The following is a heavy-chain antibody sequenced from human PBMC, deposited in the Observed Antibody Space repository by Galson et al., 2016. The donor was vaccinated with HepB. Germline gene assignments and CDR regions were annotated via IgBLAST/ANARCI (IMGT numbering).Heavy chain of an antibody. V-gene: IGHV3-53*01. CDR1: GFIVSNDY. CDR2: SYGDGST. CDR3: ARDPGFRNGMNV. J-gene: IGHJ6*02. Sequence: SLRLSCAASGFIVSNDYMNWVRQAPGKGLEWLSVSYGDGSTYYAESVRGRFTISRDNSKNSVFPQMNNLRAEDTAVYYCARDPGFRNGMNVWGQGTTVTVSS.